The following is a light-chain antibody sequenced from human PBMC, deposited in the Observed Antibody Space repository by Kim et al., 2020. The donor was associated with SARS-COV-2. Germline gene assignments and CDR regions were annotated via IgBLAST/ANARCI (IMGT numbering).Light chain of an antibody. CDR1: QSISSY. Sequence: IQMTQSPSSLSASVGDRVTITCRASQSISSYLNWYQQKPGKAPKLLIYTASSLQSGVPSRFSGSGSGTDFTLTISSLQPEDFATYYCQQSYSAPVTFGRGTKVDIK. V-gene: IGKV1-39*01. J-gene: IGKJ1*01. CDR3: QQSYSAPVT. CDR2: TAS.